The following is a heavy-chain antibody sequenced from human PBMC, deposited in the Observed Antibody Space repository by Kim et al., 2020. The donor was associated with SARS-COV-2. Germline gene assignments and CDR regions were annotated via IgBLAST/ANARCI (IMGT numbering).Heavy chain of an antibody. Sequence: SEILSLTCAIHGGSLTDYYWTWIRQTPGRGLEWIGEVNHSDNTNYNPSLKSRVTMSLDLSKNLFSLTLISLTAADTAIYYCARGRAVVPPAMRGNYYYYYPMDVWGQGTTVTVSS. CDR3: ARGRAVVPPAMRGNYYYYYPMDV. CDR2: VNHSDNT. J-gene: IGHJ6*02. D-gene: IGHD2-2*01. V-gene: IGHV4-34*01. CDR1: GGSLTDYY.